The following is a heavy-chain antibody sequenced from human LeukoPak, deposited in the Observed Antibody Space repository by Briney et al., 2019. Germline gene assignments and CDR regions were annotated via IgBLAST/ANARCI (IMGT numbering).Heavy chain of an antibody. J-gene: IGHJ4*02. CDR3: ARWGDIVVVTANDY. D-gene: IGHD2-21*02. CDR1: GYTFTGYY. V-gene: IGHV1-2*06. Sequence: ASVKVSCKASGYTFTGYYMHWGRQAPGQGLEWMGRINPNSGGTNYARKFQGRVTMTRDTSVSTAYMELSRLRSDDTAVYYCARWGDIVVVTANDYWGQGTLVTVSS. CDR2: INPNSGGT.